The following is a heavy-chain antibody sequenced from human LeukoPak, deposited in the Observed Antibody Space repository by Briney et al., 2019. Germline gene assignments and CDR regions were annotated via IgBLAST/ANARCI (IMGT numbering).Heavy chain of an antibody. D-gene: IGHD1-7*01. CDR2: ISSGSYTI. CDR3: AREHGETTLDAFDI. Sequence: GGSLRLSCAASGFKLSSYSMNWVRQAPGKGLEWVSYISSGSYTIYYADSVKGRFTTARDNAKNSLYLQMNSLRAEDTAVYYCAREHGETTLDAFDIWGQGTVVSVSS. CDR1: GFKLSSYS. V-gene: IGHV3-48*01. J-gene: IGHJ3*02.